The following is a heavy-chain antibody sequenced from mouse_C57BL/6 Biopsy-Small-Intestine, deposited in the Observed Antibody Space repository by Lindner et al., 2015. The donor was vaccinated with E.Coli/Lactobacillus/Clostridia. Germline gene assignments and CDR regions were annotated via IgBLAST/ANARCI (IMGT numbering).Heavy chain of an antibody. CDR1: GYTVTDNY. J-gene: IGHJ1*03. CDR3: ARDNGSNYWYFDV. CDR2: INPNSGAS. Sequence: VQLQESGPELVKPGASVKMSCKTSGYTVTDNYMHWVKQSHGKSLEWIGYINPNSGASGCRQKFKGRATLTVDKSSSTAYMELHSLTSEDSAVYYCARDNGSNYWYFDVWGTGTTVTVSS. D-gene: IGHD1-1*01. V-gene: IGHV1-34*01.